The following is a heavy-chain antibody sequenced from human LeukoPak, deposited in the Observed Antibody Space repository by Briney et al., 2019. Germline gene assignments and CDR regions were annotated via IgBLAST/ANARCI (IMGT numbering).Heavy chain of an antibody. CDR2: ISPNSGGT. CDR3: ARRDGYNFNWFDP. J-gene: IGHJ5*02. V-gene: IGHV1-2*02. CDR1: GYTFTGYY. Sequence: AASVKVSCKASGYTFTGYYMHWVRQAPGQGLEWMGWISPNSGGTNYAQKFQGRVTMTRDTSISTAYMELSRLRSDDTAVYYCARRDGYNFNWFDPWGQGTLVTVSS. D-gene: IGHD5-24*01.